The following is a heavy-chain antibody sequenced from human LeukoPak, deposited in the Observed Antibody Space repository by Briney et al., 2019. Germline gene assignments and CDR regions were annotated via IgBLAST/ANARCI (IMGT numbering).Heavy chain of an antibody. V-gene: IGHV3-53*01. D-gene: IGHD5-18*01. CDR1: GFTVSSNY. J-gene: IGHJ4*02. CDR3: ARARGYSYGLNY. Sequence: GGSLRLSCAASGFTVSSNYMSWVRQAPGKGLEWVSVIYSGGSTYYADSVKGRFTISRDNSKNTLYPQMSSLRAEDAAVYYCARARGYSYGLNYWGQGTLVTVSS. CDR2: IYSGGST.